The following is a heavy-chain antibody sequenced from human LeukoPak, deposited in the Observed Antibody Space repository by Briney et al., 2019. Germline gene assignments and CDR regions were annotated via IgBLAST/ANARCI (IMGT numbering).Heavy chain of an antibody. V-gene: IGHV3-21*01. CDR2: ISSSNSYI. Sequence: PGGSLRLSCAASGFTFSSYSMNWVRQAPGKGLEWVSSISSSNSYIYYADSVKGGFTISRDNAKNSLYLQMNSLRAEDTAVYYCAGDLVTAAAGIPDYWGQGTLVTVSS. J-gene: IGHJ4*02. CDR1: GFTFSSYS. CDR3: AGDLVTAAAGIPDY. D-gene: IGHD6-13*01.